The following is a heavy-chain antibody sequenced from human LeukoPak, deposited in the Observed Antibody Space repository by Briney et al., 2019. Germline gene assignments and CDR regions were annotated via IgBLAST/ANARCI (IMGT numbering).Heavy chain of an antibody. V-gene: IGHV1-69*04. CDR1: GGTFSSYA. D-gene: IGHD3-22*01. Sequence: SVKVSCKASGGTFSSYAIRWVRQAPGRGLEWMGRIIPILGIANYAQKLQGRVTITADKSTNTAYMELSSLRSEDTAVYYCASNLLDSSGYYAYYYYGMDVWGQGTTVTVSS. CDR2: IIPILGIA. J-gene: IGHJ6*02. CDR3: ASNLLDSSGYYAYYYYGMDV.